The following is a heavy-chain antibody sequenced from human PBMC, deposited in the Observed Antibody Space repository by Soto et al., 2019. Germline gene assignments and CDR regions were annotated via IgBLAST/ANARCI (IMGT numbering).Heavy chain of an antibody. V-gene: IGHV3-21*01. CDR2: ISSSSTKI. CDR1: RFSFSSFS. Sequence: LRLSCAASRFSFSSFSMNWVRQAPGKGLEWVSSISSSSTKIYYADSVKGRFTISRDDAKNSLYLQMNSPTAEDTAVYYCARDLHLRPIYYYYGMDVWGQGTTVTVSS. D-gene: IGHD5-12*01. J-gene: IGHJ6*02. CDR3: ARDLHLRPIYYYYGMDV.